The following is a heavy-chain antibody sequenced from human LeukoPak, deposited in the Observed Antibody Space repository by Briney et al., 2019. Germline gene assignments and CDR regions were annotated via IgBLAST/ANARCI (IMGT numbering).Heavy chain of an antibody. V-gene: IGHV4-59*01. J-gene: IGHJ5*02. CDR1: GGSISSNY. CDR3: ARGNWNVGGFDP. CDR2: IHYTGST. D-gene: IGHD1-20*01. Sequence: PSETLSLTCTVSGGSISSNYWSWIRQPPGKGLECIGYIHYTGSTNYNPSLKSRVTISVDTSQNQFSLKLSSVTAADTAVYYCARGNWNVGGFDPWGLGTLVTVSS.